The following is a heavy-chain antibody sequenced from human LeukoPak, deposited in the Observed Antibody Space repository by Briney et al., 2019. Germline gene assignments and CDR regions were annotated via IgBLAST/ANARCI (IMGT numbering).Heavy chain of an antibody. CDR2: IIPIFGTA. CDR1: GYTFTSYA. J-gene: IGHJ3*02. Sequence: GASVKVSCKASGYTFTSYAISWVRQAPGQGLEWMGGIIPIFGTANYAQKFQGRVTITTDESTSTAYMELSSLRSEDTAVYYCARSLDGQFTGAAFDIWGQGTMVTVSS. CDR3: ARSLDGQFTGAAFDI. V-gene: IGHV1-69*05. D-gene: IGHD3-10*01.